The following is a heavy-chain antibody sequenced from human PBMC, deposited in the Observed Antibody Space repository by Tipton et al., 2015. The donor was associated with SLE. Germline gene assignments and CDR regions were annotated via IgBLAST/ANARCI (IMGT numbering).Heavy chain of an antibody. CDR3: ARGSDGSYHFDY. D-gene: IGHD3-10*01. CDR1: GGSFSGYY. Sequence: TLSLTCAVYGGSFSGYYWSWIRQPPGKGLEWIGEINHSGSTNYNPSLKSRVTISVDTSKNQFSLKLSSVTAADTAVYYCARGSDGSYHFDYWGQGTLVTVSS. CDR2: INHSGST. J-gene: IGHJ4*02. V-gene: IGHV4-34*01.